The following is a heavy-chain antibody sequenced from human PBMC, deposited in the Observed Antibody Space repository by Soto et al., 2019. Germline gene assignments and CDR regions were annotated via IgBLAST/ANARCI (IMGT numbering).Heavy chain of an antibody. CDR3: AKLFGDGGLLCSGGSSYKLGGYGMGV. Sequence: ASVKVSCKASGYTFTGYYMHWVRQAPGQGLEWMGWINPNSGGTNYAQKFQGRVTMTRDTSISTAYMELSRLRSDDTAVYYCAKLFGDGGLLCSGGSSYKLGGYGMGVWGQGTKVTVSS. D-gene: IGHD2-15*01. J-gene: IGHJ6*02. V-gene: IGHV1-2*02. CDR1: GYTFTGYY. CDR2: INPNSGGT.